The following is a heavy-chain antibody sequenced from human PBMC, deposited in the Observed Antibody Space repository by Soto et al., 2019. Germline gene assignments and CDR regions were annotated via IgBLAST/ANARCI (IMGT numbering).Heavy chain of an antibody. CDR1: GGSITNYY. CDR2: IQYNGYS. Sequence: QVQLQESGPGLVKPSETLSLTCTVSGGSITNYYCSWFRQPPGKGLEWIGYIQYNGYSAYNLSLKXXVXXSMDQSKTQFSLMLESVTATDAAVYYCARHGFGSLHGLVDVWGHGTTVIVSS. V-gene: IGHV4-59*08. J-gene: IGHJ6*02. D-gene: IGHD3-10*01. CDR3: ARHGFGSLHGLVDV.